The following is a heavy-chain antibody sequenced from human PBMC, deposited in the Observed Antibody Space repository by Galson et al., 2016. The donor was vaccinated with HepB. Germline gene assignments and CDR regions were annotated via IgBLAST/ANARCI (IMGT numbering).Heavy chain of an antibody. D-gene: IGHD2-21*02. V-gene: IGHV3-11*04. CDR1: TFTFSDYY. Sequence: SLRLSCAASTFTFSDYYMSWIRQAPGRGLEWISYIAGSGRPIYYADSVKGRFTVSRDNAKNSLYLQMNTLRAEDTAIYYCARDRGSYCGGDCSDYYFDYWGQGTLVTVSS. CDR3: ARDRGSYCGGDCSDYYFDY. J-gene: IGHJ4*02. CDR2: IAGSGRPI.